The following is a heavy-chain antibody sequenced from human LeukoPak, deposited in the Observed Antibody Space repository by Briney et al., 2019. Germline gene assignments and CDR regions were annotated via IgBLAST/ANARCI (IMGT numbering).Heavy chain of an antibody. J-gene: IGHJ6*03. CDR2: IRYDGSNK. Sequence: PGGSLRLSWAAAGFTFSSDGMHWVRQAAGNVLEWVAFIRYDGSNKYYADSVEGRFTISRDNSKNTLWMQMNSLSAEDTAVYYCAKDYTTPHYYYHMDVWPKGTTVTISS. CDR1: GFTFSSDG. CDR3: AKDYTTPHYYYHMDV. V-gene: IGHV3-30*02. D-gene: IGHD4-17*01.